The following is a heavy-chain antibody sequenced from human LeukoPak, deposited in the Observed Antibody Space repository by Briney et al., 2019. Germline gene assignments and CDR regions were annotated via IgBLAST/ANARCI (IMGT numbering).Heavy chain of an antibody. D-gene: IGHD4-17*01. CDR2: IIPIFGTA. J-gene: IGHJ4*02. Sequence: SVKVSCKASGYTFTGYYMHWVRQAPGQGLEWMGGIIPIFGTANYAQKFQGRVTITADESTSTAYMELSSLRSEDTAVYYCARATYFDYWGQGTLVTVSS. CDR3: ARATYFDY. CDR1: GYTFTGYY. V-gene: IGHV1-69*13.